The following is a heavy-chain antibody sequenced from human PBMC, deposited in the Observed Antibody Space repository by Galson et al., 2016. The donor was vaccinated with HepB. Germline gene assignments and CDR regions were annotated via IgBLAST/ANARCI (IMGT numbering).Heavy chain of an antibody. D-gene: IGHD3-22*01. CDR2: FDPEDGGV. V-gene: IGHV1-24*01. CDR3: TSPANYDTSGHYYFDY. J-gene: IGHJ4*02. CDR1: GYSFSEVS. Sequence: SVKVSCKVSGYSFSEVSMHWVRQAPGEGLEWLGGFDPEDGGVIYAQRFKGRVTMTEDSSKDTAYMELSSLRSEDTAIYYCTSPANYDTSGHYYFDYWGQGTLVTVSS.